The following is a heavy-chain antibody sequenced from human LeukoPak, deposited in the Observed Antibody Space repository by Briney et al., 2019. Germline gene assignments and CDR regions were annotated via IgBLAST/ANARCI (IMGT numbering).Heavy chain of an antibody. CDR1: GYSISSGYY. D-gene: IGHD1-26*01. J-gene: IGHJ4*02. V-gene: IGHV4-38-2*01. CDR3: ARVGAHDFGY. Sequence: SETLSLTCAVSGYSISSGYYWGWIRQPPGKGLEWIGSIYHSGGTYYNPSLKSRVTISVDTSKNQFSLKLSSVTAADTAVYYCARVGAHDFGYWGQGTLVTVSS. CDR2: IYHSGGT.